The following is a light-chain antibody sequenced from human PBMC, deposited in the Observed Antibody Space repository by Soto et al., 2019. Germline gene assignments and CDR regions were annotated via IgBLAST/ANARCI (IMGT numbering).Light chain of an antibody. CDR2: GAS. V-gene: IGKV3-15*01. J-gene: IGKJ2*01. Sequence: EIVMTQSPATLSVSPGERATLSCRASQSVSSYLAWYQQKPGQAPRLLIYGASTRATGIRARFSGSGSGTEFTLTISSLQSEDFAVYYCQQYNNWPPYTFGQGTKLEIK. CDR1: QSVSSY. CDR3: QQYNNWPPYT.